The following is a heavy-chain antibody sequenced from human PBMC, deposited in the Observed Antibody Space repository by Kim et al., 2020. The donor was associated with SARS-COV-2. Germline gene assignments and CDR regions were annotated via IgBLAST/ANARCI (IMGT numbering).Heavy chain of an antibody. V-gene: IGHV3-21*01. D-gene: IGHD5-12*01. CDR2: ISSSSSYI. CDR3: ARAYSGYDPDYYYYYGMDV. J-gene: IGHJ6*02. CDR1: GFTFSSYS. Sequence: GGSLRLSCAASGFTFSSYSMNWVRQAPGKGLEWVSSISSSSSYIYYADSVKGRFTISRDNAKNSLYLQMNSLRAEDTAVYYCARAYSGYDPDYYYYYGMDVWGQGTTVTVSS.